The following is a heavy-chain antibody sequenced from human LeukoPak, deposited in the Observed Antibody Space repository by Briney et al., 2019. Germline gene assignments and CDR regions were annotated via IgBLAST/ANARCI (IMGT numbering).Heavy chain of an antibody. V-gene: IGHV3-23*01. CDR3: AKGDYYYDSSGYYPTLLGY. Sequence: GGSPRLSCAASGFTFSSYAMSWVRQAPGKGLEWVSAISGSGGSTYYADSVKGRFTISRDNSKNTLYLQMNSLRAEDTAVYYCAKGDYYYDSSGYYPTLLGYWGQGALVTVSS. CDR2: ISGSGGST. D-gene: IGHD3-22*01. J-gene: IGHJ4*02. CDR1: GFTFSSYA.